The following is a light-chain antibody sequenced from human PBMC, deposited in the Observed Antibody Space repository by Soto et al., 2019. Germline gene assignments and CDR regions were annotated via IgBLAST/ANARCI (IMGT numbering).Light chain of an antibody. V-gene: IGKV3-11*01. CDR2: DAS. CDR1: QSVSSY. J-gene: IGKJ1*01. Sequence: EILLTQSPATLSLSLGDSATLSCRASQSVSSYLAWYQQKPGQGPRLLIYDASNMATGVSARFSGSGYGTDFTLTISSLEPDDFAVYYCHQRSSWPRGTFGPGTKVEIK. CDR3: HQRSSWPRGT.